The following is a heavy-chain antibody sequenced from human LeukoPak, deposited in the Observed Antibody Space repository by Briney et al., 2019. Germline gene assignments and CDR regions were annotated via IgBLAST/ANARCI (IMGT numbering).Heavy chain of an antibody. Sequence: ASVKVSCKASGYTFRDYFMFWVRQAPGQGLEWMGRINPNSGGTKYAQKFQGRVTMTRDTSISTAYMELCGLRSDDAAVFYCARGFSSGRFGFDIWGPGTVVAVSS. D-gene: IGHD6-19*01. J-gene: IGHJ3*02. V-gene: IGHV1-2*06. CDR1: GYTFRDYF. CDR3: ARGFSSGRFGFDI. CDR2: INPNSGGT.